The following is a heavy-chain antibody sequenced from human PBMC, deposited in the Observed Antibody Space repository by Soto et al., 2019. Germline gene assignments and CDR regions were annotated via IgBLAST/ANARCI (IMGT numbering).Heavy chain of an antibody. CDR1: GFTFSSYS. J-gene: IGHJ5*02. Sequence: EVQLVESGGGLVQPGGSLRLSCAASGFTFSSYSMNWVRQAPGKGLVWVSYISSSSSTIYYADSVKGRFTISRDNAKNSLYLQMNSLRDEDTAVYYCAREQTSGYTNWFDPWGQGTLVTVSS. V-gene: IGHV3-48*02. CDR3: AREQTSGYTNWFDP. D-gene: IGHD3-3*01. CDR2: ISSSSSTI.